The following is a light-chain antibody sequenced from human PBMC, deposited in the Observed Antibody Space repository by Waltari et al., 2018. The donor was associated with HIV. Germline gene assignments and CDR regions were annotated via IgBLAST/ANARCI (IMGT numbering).Light chain of an antibody. J-gene: IGLJ1*01. CDR3: SSYAGSNTFV. CDR1: SSDVGGYNY. Sequence: QSALTQPPSASGSPGQSVTISCTGTSSDVGGYNYVSWYQQHPDKAPTLMIYEVTKRPSGVPDRFSGSKSGNAASLTISGLQAEDEADYYCSSYAGSNTFVFGTGTKVTVL. V-gene: IGLV2-8*01. CDR2: EVT.